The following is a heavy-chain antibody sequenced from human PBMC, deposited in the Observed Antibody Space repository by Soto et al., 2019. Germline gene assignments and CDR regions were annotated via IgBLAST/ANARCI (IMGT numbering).Heavy chain of an antibody. CDR2: IYYSGST. D-gene: IGHD5-12*01. CDR3: ARSIVATSNWFDP. CDR1: GGSISSYY. V-gene: IGHV4-59*01. J-gene: IGHJ5*02. Sequence: SETLSLTCTVSGGSISSYYWSWIRQPPGKGLEWIGYIYYSGSTNYNPSLKSRVTISVDTSKNQFSLKLSSVTAADTAVYYCARSIVATSNWFDPWGQGTLVTVSS.